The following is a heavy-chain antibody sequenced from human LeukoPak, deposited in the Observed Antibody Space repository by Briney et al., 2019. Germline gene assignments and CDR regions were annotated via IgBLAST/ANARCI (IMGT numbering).Heavy chain of an antibody. CDR3: VREARGYHYTYFDY. Sequence: GSLRLSCTASGFTLGGHDMHWVRQTTGDGLEWVAAVSAGYHAFYAGSVKGRFTVSREDAKNSLYLQMNSLRAGDTAVYYCVREARGYHYTYFDYWGQGSLVTVSS. CDR1: GFTLGGHD. D-gene: IGHD5-18*01. CDR2: VSAGYHA. V-gene: IGHV3-13*01. J-gene: IGHJ4*02.